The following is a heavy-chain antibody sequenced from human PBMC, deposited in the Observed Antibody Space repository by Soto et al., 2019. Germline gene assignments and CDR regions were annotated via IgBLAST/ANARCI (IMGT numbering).Heavy chain of an antibody. D-gene: IGHD6-13*01. V-gene: IGHV1-18*01. CDR1: GYTFTNYA. Sequence: QVQLVQSGAEVKKPGASVKVSCKASGYTFTNYAFSWVRQAPGQGLEWMGWISAYNGNTNYPKKLQGRVTMTTDTPTSTAYMELRSLRSDDTAVYYCARDLAAAGPFDCWGQGTLVTVSS. CDR3: ARDLAAAGPFDC. CDR2: ISAYNGNT. J-gene: IGHJ4*02.